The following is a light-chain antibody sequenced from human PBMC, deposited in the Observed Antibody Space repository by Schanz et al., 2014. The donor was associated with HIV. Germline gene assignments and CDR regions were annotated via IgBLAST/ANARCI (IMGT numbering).Light chain of an antibody. Sequence: QSVLTQPPSVSGAPGQRVTISCTGSRSNIGAGFDVHWYQQLPGTAPKLLIYSNNQRPSGVPGRLSGSKSGTSASLAISGLQSEDEADYYCAVWDDSLKGVVFGGGTQLTVL. CDR2: SNN. CDR1: RSNIGAGFD. J-gene: IGLJ2*01. V-gene: IGLV1-40*01. CDR3: AVWDDSLKGVV.